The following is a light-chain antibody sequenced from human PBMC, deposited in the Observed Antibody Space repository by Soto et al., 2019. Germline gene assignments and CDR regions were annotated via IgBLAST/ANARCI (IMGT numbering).Light chain of an antibody. J-gene: IGKJ1*01. V-gene: IGKV1-9*01. CDR2: AAS. CDR1: QGIDTS. Sequence: RLTQSPSSLSASVGDRVTITCRASQGIDTSLAWYQQKPGKAPKLLIYAASNFQSGVPSRFSGSGSGTDFTLTISSLEPEDFAVYYCQQRSNWPPTFGQGTKVDIK. CDR3: QQRSNWPPT.